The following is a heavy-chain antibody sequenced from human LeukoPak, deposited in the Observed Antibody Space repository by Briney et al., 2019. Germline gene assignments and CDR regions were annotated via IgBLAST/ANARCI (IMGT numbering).Heavy chain of an antibody. V-gene: IGHV3-48*04. Sequence: GGSLRLSCAASGFTFSSYSMNWVRQAPGKGLEWVSYISGRSSLIYYADSVKGRFTISRDNAKNSLYLQMNSLRAEDTAVYYCARDLYYYDSSGHYLFDYWGQGTLVAVSS. CDR3: ARDLYYYDSSGHYLFDY. J-gene: IGHJ4*02. D-gene: IGHD3-22*01. CDR2: ISGRSSLI. CDR1: GFTFSSYS.